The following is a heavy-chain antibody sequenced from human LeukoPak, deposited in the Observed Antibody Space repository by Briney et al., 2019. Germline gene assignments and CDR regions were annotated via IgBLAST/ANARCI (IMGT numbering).Heavy chain of an antibody. J-gene: IGHJ6*02. CDR3: ARTIRWKNCSSTSCYTSFYYYYGMDV. CDR1: GVSISAYY. CDR2: IYPGESIYASENT. Sequence: SETLSLTCSVSGVSISAYYWSWIRQPAGKGLEWIGRIYPGESIYASENTNYNPALKSRVSMSGDTSKNQFSLKLSSVTAADTAVYYCARTIRWKNCSSTSCYTSFYYYYGMDVWGQGTTVTVSS. D-gene: IGHD2-2*02. V-gene: IGHV4-4*07.